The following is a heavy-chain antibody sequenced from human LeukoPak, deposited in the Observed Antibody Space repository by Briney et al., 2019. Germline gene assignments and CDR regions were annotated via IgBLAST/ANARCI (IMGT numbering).Heavy chain of an antibody. CDR3: ARDFPLGEFLIEGSWFDP. CDR2: INAGNGNT. V-gene: IGHV1-3*01. J-gene: IGHJ5*02. D-gene: IGHD3-10*01. Sequence: ASVKVSCKASGYTFTSYAMHWVRQAPGQRLEWMGWINAGNGNTKYSQKFQGRVTTTRDTSASTAYMELSSLRSEDTAVYYCARDFPLGEFLIEGSWFDPWGQGTLVTVSS. CDR1: GYTFTSYA.